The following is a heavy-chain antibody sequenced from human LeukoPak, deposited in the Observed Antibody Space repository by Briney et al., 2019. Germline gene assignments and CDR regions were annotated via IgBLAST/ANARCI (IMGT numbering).Heavy chain of an antibody. J-gene: IGHJ4*02. V-gene: IGHV3-23*01. Sequence: QPGGSLRLSCEASGFTFSSYAMSWVRQAPGKGLEWASAISGSGGSTYYADSVKGRFTISRDNSKNTLYLQMNSLRAEDTAVYYCAKAHAFTMIVVVIRYYFDYWGQGTLVTVSS. CDR1: GFTFSSYA. CDR3: AKAHAFTMIVVVIRYYFDY. D-gene: IGHD3-22*01. CDR2: ISGSGGST.